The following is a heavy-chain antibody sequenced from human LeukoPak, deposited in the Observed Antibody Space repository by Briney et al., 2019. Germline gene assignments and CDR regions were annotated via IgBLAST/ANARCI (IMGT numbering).Heavy chain of an antibody. CDR1: GFTFSSYS. V-gene: IGHV3-21*01. D-gene: IGHD5-18*01. J-gene: IGHJ6*03. CDR3: ARGQLWISKDYYYYYYMDV. Sequence: PGGSLRLSCAASGFTFSSYSMNWVRQAPGKGLEWVSSISSSSSYIYYADSVKGRFTISRDNAKNSLYLQMNSLRAEDTAVYYCARGQLWISKDYYYYYYMDVWGKGTTVTVSS. CDR2: ISSSSSYI.